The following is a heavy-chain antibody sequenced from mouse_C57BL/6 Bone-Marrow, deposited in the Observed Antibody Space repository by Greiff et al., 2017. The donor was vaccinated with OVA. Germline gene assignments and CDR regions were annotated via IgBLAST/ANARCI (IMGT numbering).Heavy chain of an antibody. CDR1: GYTFTSYW. D-gene: IGHD2-4*01. J-gene: IGHJ3*01. Sequence: EVKLMESGTVLARPGASVKMSCKTSGYTFTSYWMHWVKQRPGQGLEWIGAIYPGSSDTRYNQKFKGKAKLTAVTSASTAYMELSIRTNEDSAVYYCTREEGYYDYAWFAYWGQGTLVTVSA. CDR3: TREEGYYDYAWFAY. V-gene: IGHV1-5*01. CDR2: IYPGSSDT.